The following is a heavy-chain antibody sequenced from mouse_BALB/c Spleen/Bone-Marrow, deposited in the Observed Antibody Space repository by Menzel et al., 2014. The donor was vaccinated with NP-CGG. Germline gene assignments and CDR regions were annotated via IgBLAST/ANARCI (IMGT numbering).Heavy chain of an antibody. CDR2: IGYSGST. CDR3: ARDSSGGILAMDY. CDR1: GDSITCGY. J-gene: IGHJ4*01. Sequence: VQLQQSGPSLVKPSQTLSLTCSVTGDSITCGYWNWIRKFPGNKLEYVGYIGYSGSTYYNPSLKSRISISRDISKNQYYLQLNSVTTEDTATYYCARDSSGGILAMDYWGQGTSVTVSS. D-gene: IGHD3-2*01. V-gene: IGHV3-8*02.